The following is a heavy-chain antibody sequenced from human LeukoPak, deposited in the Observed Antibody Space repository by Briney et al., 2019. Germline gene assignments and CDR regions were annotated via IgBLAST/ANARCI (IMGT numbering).Heavy chain of an antibody. CDR1: GGSISSYY. Sequence: PSETLSLTCTVSGGSISSYYWSWIRQPPGKGLEWIGYIYYSGSTNYNPSLKSRVTISVDTSKNQFSLKLSSVTAADTAVYYCARDRSIGMDVWGQGTTVTVSS. V-gene: IGHV4-59*01. J-gene: IGHJ6*02. D-gene: IGHD6-6*01. CDR3: ARDRSIGMDV. CDR2: IYYSGST.